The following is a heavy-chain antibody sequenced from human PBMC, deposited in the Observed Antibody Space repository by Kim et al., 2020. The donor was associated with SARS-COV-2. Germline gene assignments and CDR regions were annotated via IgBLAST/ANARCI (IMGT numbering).Heavy chain of an antibody. V-gene: IGHV1-18*01. CDR3: ARAGWGSSGWYRAVDY. Sequence: ASVKVSCKASGYTFTSYGISWVRQAPGQGLEWMGWISAYNGNTNYAQKLQGRVTMTTDTSTSTAYMALRSLRSDDTAVYYCARAGWGSSGWYRAVDYLGQGTLVTVSS. CDR1: GYTFTSYG. D-gene: IGHD6-19*01. CDR2: ISAYNGNT. J-gene: IGHJ4*02.